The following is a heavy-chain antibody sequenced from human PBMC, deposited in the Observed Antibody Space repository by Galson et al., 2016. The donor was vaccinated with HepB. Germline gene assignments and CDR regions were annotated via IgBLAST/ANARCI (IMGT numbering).Heavy chain of an antibody. Sequence: SETLSLTCTVSSGAIGSYYWSWIRHLPGKGLEWIGCRTSGGSINYNPSLKSRVSMSIDTSKNQFSPNVASVAAADSALYYCARGLVQGSWSPTHPFDLWGQGTTVTVSS. CDR1: SGAIGSYY. V-gene: IGHV4-59*01. D-gene: IGHD6-13*01. CDR3: ARGLVQGSWSPTHPFDL. J-gene: IGHJ6*02. CDR2: RTSGGSI.